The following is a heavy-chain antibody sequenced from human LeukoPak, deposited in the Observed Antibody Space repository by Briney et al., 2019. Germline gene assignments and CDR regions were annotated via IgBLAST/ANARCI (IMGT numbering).Heavy chain of an antibody. CDR2: IIAIFGTA. CDR3: ARGRRTYCGGDCFSFDP. J-gene: IGHJ5*02. Sequence: SVKVSCKASGGTFSSYAISWVRQAPGQGGEGRGGIIAIFGTANYAQELQGRVTITTDESTSRAYMELSSLRSEDTAVYYCARGRRTYCGGDCFSFDPWGQGTLVTVSS. V-gene: IGHV1-69*05. D-gene: IGHD2-21*02. CDR1: GGTFSSYA.